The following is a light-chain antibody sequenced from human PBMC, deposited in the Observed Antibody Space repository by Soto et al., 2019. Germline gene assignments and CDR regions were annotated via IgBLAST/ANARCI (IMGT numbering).Light chain of an antibody. CDR2: DAS. J-gene: IGKJ5*01. V-gene: IGKV3-11*01. CDR3: QQRFNWPLT. Sequence: IVLTQSPATLSLSPGERATLSCRASLSISRYLAWYQQKPGQVPTLLLNDASNRATGIPARFSASGSGTDFTLTISSLETEDFAVYYCQQRFNWPLTFCPGTRLEIK. CDR1: LSISRY.